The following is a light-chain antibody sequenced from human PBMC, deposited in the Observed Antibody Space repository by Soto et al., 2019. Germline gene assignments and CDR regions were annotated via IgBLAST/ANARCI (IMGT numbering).Light chain of an antibody. J-gene: IGKJ2*01. CDR1: QSVSSSY. CDR3: QQYGSSPPYT. Sequence: EIVLTQSPGTLSLSPGERATLSCRASQSVSSSYLAWYQQKPGQAPRLLIYGASSRATGIPDRFSGSGSGTDFPLTISRLEPEAFAVYYCQQYGSSPPYTFDQGTKVDIK. V-gene: IGKV3-20*01. CDR2: GAS.